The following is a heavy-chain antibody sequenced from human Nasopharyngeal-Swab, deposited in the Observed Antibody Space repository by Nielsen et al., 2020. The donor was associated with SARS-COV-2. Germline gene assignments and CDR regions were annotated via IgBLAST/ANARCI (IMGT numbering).Heavy chain of an antibody. J-gene: IGHJ6*03. CDR2: IKQDGSEK. D-gene: IGHD2-2*01. Sequence: GGSLRLSCAASGFTFSSYRMSWVRQAPGKGLEWVANIKQDGSEKYYVDSVKGRFTISRDNAKNSLYLQMNSLRAEDTAIYYCVKGMPQSGGMDVWGKGTTVSVSS. CDR1: GFTFSSYR. V-gene: IGHV3-7*01. CDR3: VKGMPQSGGMDV.